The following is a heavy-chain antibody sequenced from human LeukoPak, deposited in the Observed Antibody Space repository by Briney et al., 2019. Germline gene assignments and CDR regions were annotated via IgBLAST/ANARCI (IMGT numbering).Heavy chain of an antibody. CDR2: MNPNSGNT. J-gene: IGHJ4*02. CDR1: GYTFTSYD. D-gene: IGHD5-24*01. V-gene: IGHV1-8*01. CDR3: ARDLRWPRTEVDY. Sequence: RASVKVSCKASGYTFTSYDINWVRQATGQGLEWMGWMNPNSGNTGYAQKFQGRVTMTRNTSISTAYMELSSLRPEDTAVYYCARDLRWPRTEVDYWGQGTLVTVSS.